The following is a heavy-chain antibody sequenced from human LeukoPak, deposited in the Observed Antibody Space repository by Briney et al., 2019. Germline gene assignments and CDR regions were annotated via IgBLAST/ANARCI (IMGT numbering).Heavy chain of an antibody. CDR3: ARGGSGYTELGLDY. V-gene: IGHV3-7*01. D-gene: IGHD3-22*01. Sequence: PGGSLRLSCAASGFTFSSYWMSWVRQAPGKGLEWVANIKQDGSEKYYVDSVKGRFTISRDNAKNSLYLQMNSLRAEDTAVYYCARGGSGYTELGLDYWGQGTLVTVSS. J-gene: IGHJ4*02. CDR1: GFTFSSYW. CDR2: IKQDGSEK.